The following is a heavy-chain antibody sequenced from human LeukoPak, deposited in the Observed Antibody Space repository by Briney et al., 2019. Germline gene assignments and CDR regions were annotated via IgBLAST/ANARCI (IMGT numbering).Heavy chain of an antibody. V-gene: IGHV1-69*13. CDR1: GGTFSSYA. Sequence: GASVKVSCKASGGTFSSYAISWVRQAPGQGLEWMGGIIPIFGTANYAQKFQGRVTITADESTSTAYMELSSLRSEGTAVYYCARGMVTAPNFDYWGQGTLVTVSS. D-gene: IGHD2-21*02. CDR3: ARGMVTAPNFDY. CDR2: IIPIFGTA. J-gene: IGHJ4*02.